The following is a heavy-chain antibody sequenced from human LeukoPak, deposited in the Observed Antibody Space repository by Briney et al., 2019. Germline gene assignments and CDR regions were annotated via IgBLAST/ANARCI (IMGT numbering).Heavy chain of an antibody. D-gene: IGHD5/OR15-5a*01. V-gene: IGHV3-7*04. J-gene: IGHJ4*02. CDR2: IKQDGSEK. Sequence: TGGSLRLSCAASGFTFSSYWMSWVRQAPGKGLEWVANIKQDGSEKYYVDSVKGRFTISRDNAKNSLYPQMNSLRAEDTAVYYCARVSRGDYFDYWGQGTLVTVSS. CDR1: GFTFSSYW. CDR3: ARVSRGDYFDY.